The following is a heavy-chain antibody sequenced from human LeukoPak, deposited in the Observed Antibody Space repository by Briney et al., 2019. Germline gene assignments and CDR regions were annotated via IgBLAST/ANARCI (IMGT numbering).Heavy chain of an antibody. D-gene: IGHD1-26*01. Sequence: PGGSLRLSCAASGFTFSYYAMNWVRQAPGKGLEWVSSISTRSTYIYYADSLKGRFTISRDNAENSLYLQMNSLRAEDTAVYYCASGWELLSPFDYWGQGTLVTVSS. J-gene: IGHJ4*02. CDR3: ASGWELLSPFDY. CDR1: GFTFSYYA. V-gene: IGHV3-21*01. CDR2: ISTRSTYI.